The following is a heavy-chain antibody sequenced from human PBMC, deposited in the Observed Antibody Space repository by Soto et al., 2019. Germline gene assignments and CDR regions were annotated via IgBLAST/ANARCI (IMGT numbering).Heavy chain of an antibody. CDR1: GFTFSGSA. V-gene: IGHV3-73*01. D-gene: IGHD3-3*01. J-gene: IGHJ4*02. Sequence: GGSLRLSCAASGFTFSGSAMHWVRQASGKGLEWVGRIRSKANSYATAYAASVKGRFTISGDDSKNTAYLQMNSLKTEDTAVYYCTRTPARFPATPDDYWGQGTLVTVSS. CDR2: IRSKANSYAT. CDR3: TRTPARFPATPDDY.